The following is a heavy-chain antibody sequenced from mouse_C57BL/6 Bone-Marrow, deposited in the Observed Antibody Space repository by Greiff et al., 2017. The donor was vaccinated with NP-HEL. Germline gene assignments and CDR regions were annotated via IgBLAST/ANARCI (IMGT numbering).Heavy chain of an antibody. D-gene: IGHD1-1*01. CDR3: TTVVAGDYYAMDY. J-gene: IGHJ4*01. CDR1: GYTFTDYE. V-gene: IGHV1-15*01. Sequence: QVQLQQSGAELVRPGASVTLSCKASGYTFTDYEMHWVKQTPVHGLEWIGAIDPETGGTAYNQKFKGKAILTADKSSSTAYMELRSLTSEDSAVYYCTTVVAGDYYAMDYWGQGTSVTVSS. CDR2: IDPETGGT.